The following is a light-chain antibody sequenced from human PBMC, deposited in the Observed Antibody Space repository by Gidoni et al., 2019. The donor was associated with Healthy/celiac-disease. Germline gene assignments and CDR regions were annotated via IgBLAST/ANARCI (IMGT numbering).Light chain of an antibody. V-gene: IGKV3-20*01. CDR2: GAA. CDR1: QSVSSSY. J-gene: IGKJ2*01. CDR3: QQYGSSQYT. Sequence: EIVLTQSPGTLSLSPGERATLSCRASQSVSSSYVAWYQQKPGQAPRLLIYGAASRATGIPDRFSGSGSGTDFTLTISRLEPEDCAVYYCQQYGSSQYTFGQGTKLEIK.